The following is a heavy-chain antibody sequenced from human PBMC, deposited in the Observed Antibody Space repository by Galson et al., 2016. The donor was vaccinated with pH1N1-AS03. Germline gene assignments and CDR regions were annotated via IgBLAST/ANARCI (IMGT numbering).Heavy chain of an antibody. CDR2: IKQDGSIK. D-gene: IGHD1-26*01. Sequence: SLRLSCAASGFTFSSYWMSWVRQAPGKGLEWAANIKQDGSIKYYVDSVKGRFTTSRDNAKNSLYLQMNSLRAEDTAVYYCARMGLPDYWGQGTLVTVSS. CDR1: GFTFSSYW. V-gene: IGHV3-7*03. CDR3: ARMGLPDY. J-gene: IGHJ4*02.